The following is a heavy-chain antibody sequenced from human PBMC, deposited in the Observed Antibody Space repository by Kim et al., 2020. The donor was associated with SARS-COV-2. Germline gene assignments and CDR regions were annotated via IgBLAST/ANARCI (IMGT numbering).Heavy chain of an antibody. CDR1: GGTFSTYG. CDR2: ILPVFRRT. D-gene: IGHD3-10*01. V-gene: IGHV1-69*13. CDR3: ARSSARASYNWFDP. Sequence: SVKVSCKASGGTFSTYGLSWVRQAPGQGLEWMGGILPVFRRTNYAEKFQDRLTITADESTSTTYMELSSLTSEDTAVYYCARSSARASYNWFDPWGQGT. J-gene: IGHJ5*02.